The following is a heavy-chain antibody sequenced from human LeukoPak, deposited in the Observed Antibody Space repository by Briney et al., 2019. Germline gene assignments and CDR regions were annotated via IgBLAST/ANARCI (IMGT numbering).Heavy chain of an antibody. CDR3: ARLLWFGDLSTHFDY. J-gene: IGHJ4*02. CDR2: IYYSGST. Sequence: SETLSLTCAVYGGSFSGYYWGWIRQPPGKGLEWIGSIYYSGSTYYNPSLKSRVTISVDTSKKQFSLELSSVTAADTAVYYCARLLWFGDLSTHFDYWGQGTLVTVSS. CDR1: GGSFSGYY. D-gene: IGHD3-10*01. V-gene: IGHV4-39*01.